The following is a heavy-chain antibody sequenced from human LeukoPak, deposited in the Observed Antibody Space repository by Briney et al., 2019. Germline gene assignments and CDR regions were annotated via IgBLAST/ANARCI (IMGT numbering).Heavy chain of an antibody. CDR1: GFIVSNNY. CDR2: ISSSSNIM. D-gene: IGHD6-19*01. CDR3: ARGAQWPY. Sequence: GGSLRLSCAASGFIVSNNYMNWVRQAPGKGLEWVSYISSSSNIMNYADSVKGRFTTSRDNAKNSLYLQMNSLRAEDTAVYYCARGAQWPYWGQGTLVTVSS. J-gene: IGHJ4*02. V-gene: IGHV3-48*01.